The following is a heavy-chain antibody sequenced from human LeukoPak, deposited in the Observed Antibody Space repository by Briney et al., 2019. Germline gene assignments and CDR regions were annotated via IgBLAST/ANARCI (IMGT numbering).Heavy chain of an antibody. D-gene: IGHD6-25*01. CDR2: IWYDETND. V-gene: IGHV3-33*01. CDR1: GFSLNNHD. Sequence: GGPLRLPCAAYGFSLNNHDMHWVRQAQGKGPEKVAVIWYDETNDYYADSVKGRFTISRDNSKNTLYLQMSSLRAEDTAVYHCARDAAFYYYCMDVWGQGTTVTVSS. J-gene: IGHJ6*02. CDR3: ARDAAFYYYCMDV.